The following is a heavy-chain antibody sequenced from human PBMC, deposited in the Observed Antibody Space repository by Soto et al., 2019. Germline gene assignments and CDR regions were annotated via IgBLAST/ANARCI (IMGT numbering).Heavy chain of an antibody. J-gene: IGHJ4*02. V-gene: IGHV4-59*01. D-gene: IGHD4-17*01. CDR2: IYYSGST. CDR3: ARDPTRYGDYADY. CDR1: GGSISSYY. Sequence: QVQLQESGPGLVKPSETLSLTCTVSGGSISSYYWSWIRQPPGKGLEWIGYIYYSGSTNYNPSLKSRVTMSVDTSKNQFSLKLSSVTSADTAVYYCARDPTRYGDYADYWGQGTLFTVSS.